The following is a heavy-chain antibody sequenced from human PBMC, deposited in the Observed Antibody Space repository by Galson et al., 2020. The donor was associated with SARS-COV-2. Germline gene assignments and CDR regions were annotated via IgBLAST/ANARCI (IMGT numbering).Heavy chain of an antibody. Sequence: GGSLRLSCGASGFTVRSYGMHWVRQAPGKGLEWVAVIWYDGSNEYYADSVKGRFTISRDISKNTLYLQMNSLRAEDTAVYYCARGPDIIMVRGPIIKEGYFYGMDVWGQGTTVTVSS. CDR3: ARGPDIIMVRGPIIKEGYFYGMDV. CDR1: GFTVRSYG. CDR2: IWYDGSNE. V-gene: IGHV3-33*01. D-gene: IGHD3-10*01. J-gene: IGHJ6*02.